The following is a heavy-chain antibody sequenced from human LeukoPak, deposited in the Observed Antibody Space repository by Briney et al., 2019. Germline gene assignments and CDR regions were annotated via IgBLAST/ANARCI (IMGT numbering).Heavy chain of an antibody. CDR2: INTDGRTT. J-gene: IGHJ4*02. CDR1: GFTFSSYA. D-gene: IGHD2-2*02. CDR3: ARDNTYMFDY. V-gene: IGHV3-74*01. Sequence: PGRSLRLSCAASGFTFSSYAMHWVRQAPGKGLVWVAHINTDGRTTTYADSVKGRFTVARDNAKNTLYLEMNRLRAEDTAVYYCARDNTYMFDYWGQGTQVTVSS.